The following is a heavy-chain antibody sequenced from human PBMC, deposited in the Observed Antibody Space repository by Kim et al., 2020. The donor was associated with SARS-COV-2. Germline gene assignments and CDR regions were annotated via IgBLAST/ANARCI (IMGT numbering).Heavy chain of an antibody. CDR3: TRLLLAGTSQQPYYYYGMDV. D-gene: IGHD6-19*01. CDR2: IRSKANSYAT. Sequence: GGSLRLSCAASGFTFSGSAMHWVRQASGKGLEWVGRIRSKANSYATAYAASVKGRFTISRDDSKNTAYLQMNSLKTEDTAVYYCTRLLLAGTSQQPYYYYGMDVWGQGTTVTVSS. J-gene: IGHJ6*02. V-gene: IGHV3-73*01. CDR1: GFTFSGSA.